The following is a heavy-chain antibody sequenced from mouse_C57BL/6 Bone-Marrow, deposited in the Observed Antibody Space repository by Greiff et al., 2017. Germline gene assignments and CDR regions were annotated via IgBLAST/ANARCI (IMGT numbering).Heavy chain of an antibody. CDR1: GYTFTDYY. Sequence: QVQLQQSGAELVRPGASVKLSCKASGYTFTDYYINWVKQRPGQGLEWIARIYPGSGNTYYNEKFKGKDTLTAEKSSSTAYMQLSSLTSEDSAVYFCARDGYYLFAYWGQGTLVTVSA. CDR2: IYPGSGNT. D-gene: IGHD2-3*01. J-gene: IGHJ3*01. V-gene: IGHV1-76*01. CDR3: ARDGYYLFAY.